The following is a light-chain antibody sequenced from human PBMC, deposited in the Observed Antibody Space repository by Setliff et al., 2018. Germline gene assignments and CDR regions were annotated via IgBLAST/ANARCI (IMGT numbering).Light chain of an antibody. J-gene: IGLJ1*01. CDR3: NAYTSGSTYV. CDR1: SSDIGSYDF. CDR2: DVS. Sequence: QSALTQPASVSESPGQSITISCSGTSSDIGSYDFVSWYQQDPGKAPKLIIYDVSSQPSGVSNRFSGSKSGNTASLTISGLQTEDEADYYCNAYTSGSTYVFGTGTKVTVL. V-gene: IGLV2-14*03.